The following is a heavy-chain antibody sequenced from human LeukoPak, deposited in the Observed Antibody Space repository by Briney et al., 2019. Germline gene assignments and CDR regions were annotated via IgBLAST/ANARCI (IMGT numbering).Heavy chain of an antibody. Sequence: ASVKVSCKASGYTFTGYYMHWVRQAPGQGLEWMGWINPNSGGTNYAQKFQGRVTMTRDTSISTAYMELSRLRSDDTAVYYCAGAPRPVDTAMVFDYWGQGTLVTVSS. J-gene: IGHJ4*02. V-gene: IGHV1-2*02. CDR3: AGAPRPVDTAMVFDY. CDR2: INPNSGGT. D-gene: IGHD5-18*01. CDR1: GYTFTGYY.